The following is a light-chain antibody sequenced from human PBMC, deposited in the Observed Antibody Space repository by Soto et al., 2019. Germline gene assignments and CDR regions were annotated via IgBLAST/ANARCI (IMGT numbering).Light chain of an antibody. CDR3: CSYAGSSTVV. Sequence: QSALTQPASVSGSPGQSITISCTGTVGLVSWYQQHPGKVPKLIIYDDTKRPSGVSSRFSGSKSGNTASLTISGLQTEDEADYYCCSYAGSSTVVFGGGTKLTVL. J-gene: IGLJ2*01. CDR1: VGL. V-gene: IGLV2-23*01. CDR2: DDT.